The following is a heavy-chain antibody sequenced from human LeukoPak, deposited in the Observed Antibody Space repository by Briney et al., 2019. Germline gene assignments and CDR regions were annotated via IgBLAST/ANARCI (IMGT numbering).Heavy chain of an antibody. CDR3: AREGGYSGYDY. V-gene: IGHV3-23*01. CDR2: ISASGSNT. D-gene: IGHD5-12*01. CDR1: GVRFSNYA. J-gene: IGHJ4*02. Sequence: PGGSLRLSCAVSGVRFSNYAMTWVRQAPGKGLEWVSTISASGSNTYYADSVKGRFTISRDNSKNTLYLQINSLSAEDTAVYYCAREGGYSGYDYWGLGTLVTVSS.